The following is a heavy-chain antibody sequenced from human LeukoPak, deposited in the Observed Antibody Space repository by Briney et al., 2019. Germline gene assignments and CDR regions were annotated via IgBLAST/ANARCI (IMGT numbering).Heavy chain of an antibody. D-gene: IGHD2-2*01. Sequence: GGSLRLSCAASGFTFSTYWMHWVRLAPGKGLEWVSRLSTDGTTTVYADSVKGRFTISRDNVKNIMYLQLSSLKDEDTAVYYCARQVIPDNSLDIWGPGTTVTVSS. V-gene: IGHV3-74*01. CDR3: ARQVIPDNSLDI. J-gene: IGHJ3*02. CDR1: GFTFSTYW. CDR2: LSTDGTTT.